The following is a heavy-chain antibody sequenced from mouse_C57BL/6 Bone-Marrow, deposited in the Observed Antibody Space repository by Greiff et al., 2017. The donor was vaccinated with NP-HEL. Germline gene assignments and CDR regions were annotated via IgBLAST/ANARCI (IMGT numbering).Heavy chain of an antibody. CDR1: GYAFTNYL. V-gene: IGHV1-54*01. D-gene: IGHD1-1*01. CDR3: ARWDYYYGSSFYWYFDV. J-gene: IGHJ1*03. CDR2: INPGSGGT. Sequence: VQLQQSGAELVRPGTSVKVSCKASGYAFTNYLIEWVKQRPGQGLEWIGVINPGSGGTNYNEKFKGKATLTADKSSSTAYMQLSSLTSEDSAVYFCARWDYYYGSSFYWYFDVWGTGTTVTVSS.